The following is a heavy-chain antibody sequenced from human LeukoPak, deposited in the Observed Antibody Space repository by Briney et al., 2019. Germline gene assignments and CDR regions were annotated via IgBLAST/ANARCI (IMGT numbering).Heavy chain of an antibody. J-gene: IGHJ4*02. CDR1: GFTFSDYY. CDR2: ISSSGSTI. Sequence: GGSLRLSCAASGFTFSDYYMSWIRQAPGKELEWVSYISSSGSTIYYADSVKGRFTISRDNAKNSLYLQMNSLRAEDTAVYYCARDSLTMVRGVITWGQGTLVTVSS. D-gene: IGHD3-10*01. V-gene: IGHV3-11*01. CDR3: ARDSLTMVRGVIT.